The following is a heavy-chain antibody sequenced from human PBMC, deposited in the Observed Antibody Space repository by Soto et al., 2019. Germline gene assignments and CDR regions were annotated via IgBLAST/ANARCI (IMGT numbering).Heavy chain of an antibody. Sequence: GESLKISCKASGFTFTSYWIAWVRQMPGKGLEWMGIIYPGDSDTSYSPSSQGQVTISADKSINTAYLQWSSLKASDTAMYYCAKHEGYCSSTTCSNFDYWGQGTLVTVSS. D-gene: IGHD2-2*01. J-gene: IGHJ4*02. V-gene: IGHV5-51*01. CDR1: GFTFTSYW. CDR3: AKHEGYCSSTTCSNFDY. CDR2: IYPGDSDT.